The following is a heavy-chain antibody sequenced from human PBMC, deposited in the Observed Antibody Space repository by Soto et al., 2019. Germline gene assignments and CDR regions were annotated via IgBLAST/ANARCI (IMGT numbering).Heavy chain of an antibody. J-gene: IGHJ4*02. CDR2: IGSSSSYT. V-gene: IGHV3-11*05. Sequence: QVQLVESGGALVKPGGSLRLSCVASGFPFSDYYMSWIRQAPGKGLEWVSSIGSSSSYTNYADSVKGRFTISRDNAKNSLYLQMNSLRAEDTAVYYCARRRPTGYYNYWGQGTLVTVSA. CDR1: GFPFSDYY. D-gene: IGHD3-9*01. CDR3: ARRRPTGYYNY.